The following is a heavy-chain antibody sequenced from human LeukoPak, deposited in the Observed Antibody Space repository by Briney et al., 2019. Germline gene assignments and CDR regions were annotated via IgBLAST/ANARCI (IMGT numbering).Heavy chain of an antibody. D-gene: IGHD3-22*01. CDR3: TTDFGKAPYYYDSSGVSAFDI. CDR2: IKSKTDGGTT. Sequence: GGSLRLSCAASGFTFSNAWMSWVRQAPGKGLEWVGRIKSKTDGGTTDYAAPVKGRFTISRDDSKNTLYLQMNSLKTEDTAVYYCTTDFGKAPYYYDSSGVSAFDIWGQGTMVTVSS. V-gene: IGHV3-15*01. J-gene: IGHJ3*02. CDR1: GFTFSNAW.